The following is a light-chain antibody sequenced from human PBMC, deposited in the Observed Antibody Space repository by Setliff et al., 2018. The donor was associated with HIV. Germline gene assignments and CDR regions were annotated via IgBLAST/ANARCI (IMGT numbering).Light chain of an antibody. CDR2: SVT. Sequence: QSALTQPASVSGSPGQSITISCSGTNSDIGSHDYVSWYQQHPGKAPKPIIFSVTYRPSGVSDRLSGSKSGNTASLTISGLQPEDEADYYCASHRDTNTLEVFGTGTKVTVL. CDR3: ASHRDTNTLEV. V-gene: IGLV2-14*03. J-gene: IGLJ1*01. CDR1: NSDIGSHDY.